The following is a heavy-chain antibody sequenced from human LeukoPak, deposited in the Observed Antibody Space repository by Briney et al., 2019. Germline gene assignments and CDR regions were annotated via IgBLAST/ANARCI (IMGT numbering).Heavy chain of an antibody. CDR1: GSTFSSYA. V-gene: IGHV3-23*01. Sequence: GGSLRLSCAASGSTFSSYAMSWVRQAPGKGLEWVSAISGSGGSTYYADSVKGRFTISRDNSKNTLYLQMNSLRAEDTAVYYCAKDRAYFDWLLFRKKRYYFDYWGQGTLVTVSS. CDR3: AKDRAYFDWLLFRKKRYYFDY. CDR2: ISGSGGST. J-gene: IGHJ4*02. D-gene: IGHD3-9*01.